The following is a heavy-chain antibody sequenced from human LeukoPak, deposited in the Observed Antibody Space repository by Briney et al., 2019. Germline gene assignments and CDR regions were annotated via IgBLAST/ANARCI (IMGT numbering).Heavy chain of an antibody. CDR2: ITWNSGRI. Sequence: GGSLRLSCAASGFIFDDYAMHWVRQAPGKGLEWVSGITWNSGRIVYADSVKGRFTISRDNAKNSLYLQMNSLRTEDTALYYCAKELLRYFDWLPAGQDNFYYAMDVWGQGTTVTVSS. CDR1: GFIFDDYA. D-gene: IGHD3-9*01. CDR3: AKELLRYFDWLPAGQDNFYYAMDV. V-gene: IGHV3-9*01. J-gene: IGHJ6*02.